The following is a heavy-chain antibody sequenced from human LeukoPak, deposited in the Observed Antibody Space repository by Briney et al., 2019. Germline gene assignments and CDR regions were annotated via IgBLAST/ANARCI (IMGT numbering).Heavy chain of an antibody. CDR1: GFTFSSYA. Sequence: GGSLRLSCAASGFTFSSYAMSWVRQAPGKGLEWVSVISGSSDITYYADSVKGRFTISRDNAKNSLYLQMNSLRAEDTAVYYCASLGKGDYGDYGRFFFLSYWGQGTLVTVSS. D-gene: IGHD4-17*01. J-gene: IGHJ4*02. CDR2: ISGSSDIT. V-gene: IGHV3-23*01. CDR3: ASLGKGDYGDYGRFFFLSY.